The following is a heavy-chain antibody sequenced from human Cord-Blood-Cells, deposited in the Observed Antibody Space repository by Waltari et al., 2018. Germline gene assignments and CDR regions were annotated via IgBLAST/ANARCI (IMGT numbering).Heavy chain of an antibody. V-gene: IGHV3-30-3*01. D-gene: IGHD5-12*01. J-gene: IGHJ4*02. CDR2: ISYDGSNK. Sequence: QVQLVESGGGVVQPGRSLRLSCAASGSTCSSYALHWVRQAPGKGLEWVAVISYDGSNKYYADSVKGRFTISRDNSKNTLYLQMNSLRAEDTAVYYCARAAVATWYFDYWGQGTLVTVSS. CDR3: ARAAVATWYFDY. CDR1: GSTCSSYA.